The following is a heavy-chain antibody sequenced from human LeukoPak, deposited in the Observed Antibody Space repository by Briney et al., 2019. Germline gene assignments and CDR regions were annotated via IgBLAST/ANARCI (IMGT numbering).Heavy chain of an antibody. V-gene: IGHV1-3*01. CDR2: INAGNGNT. D-gene: IGHD1-26*01. J-gene: IGHJ4*02. Sequence: GASVKVSCKASGYTFTSYAMHWVRQAPGQRLEWMGWINAGNGNTKYSQKFQGRVTITRDTSASTDDMELSSLRSEDTAVYYCARGTGSGSYQIDYWGQGTLVTVSS. CDR3: ARGTGSGSYQIDY. CDR1: GYTFTSYA.